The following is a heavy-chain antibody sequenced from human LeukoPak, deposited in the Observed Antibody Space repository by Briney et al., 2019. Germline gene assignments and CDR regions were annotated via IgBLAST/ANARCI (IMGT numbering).Heavy chain of an antibody. J-gene: IGHJ6*03. CDR3: ARKSAVAGKGLSDYYYYYMDA. V-gene: IGHV4-59*12. Sequence: PSETLSLTCTVSGGSISSYYWSWIRQPPGKGLEWIGYIYYSGSTNYNPSLKSRVTISVDTSKNQFSLKLSSVTAADTAVYYCARKSAVAGKGLSDYYYYYMDAWGKGTTVTVSS. CDR2: IYYSGST. CDR1: GGSISSYY. D-gene: IGHD6-19*01.